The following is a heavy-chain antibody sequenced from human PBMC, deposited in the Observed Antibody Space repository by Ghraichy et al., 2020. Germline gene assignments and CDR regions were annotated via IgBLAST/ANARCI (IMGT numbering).Heavy chain of an antibody. J-gene: IGHJ6*03. Sequence: ASVKVSCKASGYTFTSYGISWVRQAPGQGLEWMGWISAYNGNTNYAQKLQGRVTMTTDTSTSTAYMELRSLRSDDTAVYYCARRGSFYGDYDYYMDVWGKGTTVTVSS. V-gene: IGHV1-18*01. CDR3: ARRGSFYGDYDYYMDV. CDR2: ISAYNGNT. CDR1: GYTFTSYG. D-gene: IGHD4-17*01.